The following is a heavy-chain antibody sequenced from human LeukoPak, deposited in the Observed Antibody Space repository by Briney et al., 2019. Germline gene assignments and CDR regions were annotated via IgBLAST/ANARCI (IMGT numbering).Heavy chain of an antibody. D-gene: IGHD5-18*01. CDR3: ARTTEGGYTYGYFYYYYMDV. V-gene: IGHV3-21*04. CDR1: GFTFTSYT. Sequence: GGSLRLSCAASGFTFTSYTMNWVRQAPGKGLEWVSSISSSSSYIYYADSVKGRFTISRDNAKNSLYLQMNSLRAEDTAVYYCARTTEGGYTYGYFYYYYMDVWGKGTTVTISS. CDR2: ISSSSSYI. J-gene: IGHJ6*03.